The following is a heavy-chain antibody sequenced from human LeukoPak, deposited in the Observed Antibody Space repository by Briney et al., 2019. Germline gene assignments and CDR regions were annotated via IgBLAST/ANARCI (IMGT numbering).Heavy chain of an antibody. J-gene: IGHJ5*02. V-gene: IGHV4-39*07. CDR2: IYYSGST. Sequence: PSETLSLTCTVSGGSISSSSYYWGWIRQPPGKGLEWIGSIYYSGSTYYNPSLKSRVTISVDTSKNQFSLKLSSVTAADTAVYYCARDANHIVVVPAATHDPRGVDWFDPWGQGTLVTVSS. CDR1: GGSISSSSYY. CDR3: ARDANHIVVVPAATHDPRGVDWFDP. D-gene: IGHD2-2*01.